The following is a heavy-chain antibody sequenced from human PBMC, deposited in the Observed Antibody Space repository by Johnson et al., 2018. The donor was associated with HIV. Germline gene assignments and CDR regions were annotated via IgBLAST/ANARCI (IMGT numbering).Heavy chain of an antibody. CDR1: GFTFDDYA. V-gene: IGHV3-9*01. Sequence: VQLVESGGGLVQPGRSLRLSCAASGFTFDDYAMHWVRQAPGKGLEWVSGISWNSGSIGYADSVKGRFTISRDNAKNSLYLQMHSLRAEDTAVYYCAREMAATNAWALDIWGQGTMVTVSS. D-gene: IGHD5-24*01. CDR2: ISWNSGSI. J-gene: IGHJ3*02. CDR3: AREMAATNAWALDI.